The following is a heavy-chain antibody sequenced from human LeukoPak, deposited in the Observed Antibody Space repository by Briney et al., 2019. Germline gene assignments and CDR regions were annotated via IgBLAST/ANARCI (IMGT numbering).Heavy chain of an antibody. D-gene: IGHD2-15*01. CDR2: IYYSGST. CDR3: ARDLLPYCSGGSCYPVHAFDI. CDR1: GGSISSYY. Sequence: PSETLSLTCTVSGGSISSYYWSWIRQPPEKGLEWIGYIYYSGSTDYNPSLKSRVTISVDASKNQFSLKLSSVTAADTAVYYCARDLLPYCSGGSCYPVHAFDIWGQGTMVTVSS. J-gene: IGHJ3*02. V-gene: IGHV4-59*01.